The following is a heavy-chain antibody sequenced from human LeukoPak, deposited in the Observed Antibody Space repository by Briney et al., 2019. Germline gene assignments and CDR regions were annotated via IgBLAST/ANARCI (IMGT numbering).Heavy chain of an antibody. V-gene: IGHV1-2*02. CDR1: GYTFTAFN. CDR2: INPNSGAT. J-gene: IGHJ5*02. D-gene: IGHD2-2*01. Sequence: ASVKVSCKASGYTFTAFNMHWVRQAPGQGLEWMGWINPNSGATNYAQKFQGRVTMTRDTSISTAYMELSRLRSDDTAVYYCATRGYCSGTSCYAPQPWGQGTLVTVSS. CDR3: ATRGYCSGTSCYAPQP.